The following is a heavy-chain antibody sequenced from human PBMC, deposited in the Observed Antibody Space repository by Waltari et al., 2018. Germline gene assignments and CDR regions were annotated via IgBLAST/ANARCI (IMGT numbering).Heavy chain of an antibody. D-gene: IGHD2-2*01. CDR2: VIPMSGKV. CDR3: ASGAGYCSSSNCPHDAFNV. V-gene: IGHV1-69*01. CDR1: GGTFSIHA. Sequence: QVQLMQSGAEVKKPGSSVKVSCKASGGTFSIHAISWVRQAPGQGLEWLGRVIPMSGKVNYAQRFQGRVTITAAESTSTIYMELHTLRSEDTAVYYCASGAGYCSSSNCPHDAFNVWGQGTMVTVSS. J-gene: IGHJ3*01.